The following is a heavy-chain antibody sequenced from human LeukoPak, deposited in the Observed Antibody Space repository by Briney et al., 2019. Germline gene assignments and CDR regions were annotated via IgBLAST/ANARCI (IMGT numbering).Heavy chain of an antibody. Sequence: GGSLRLSCAASGFTLRSYEMNWVRQAPGKGLEWVSYISSSGSTIYYADSVKGRFTISRDNAKNSLYLQMNSLRAEDTAVYYCANDLGWIQLNLGRGQGTLVTVSS. CDR1: GFTLRSYE. D-gene: IGHD5-18*01. V-gene: IGHV3-48*03. J-gene: IGHJ4*02. CDR3: ANDLGWIQLNLG. CDR2: ISSSGSTI.